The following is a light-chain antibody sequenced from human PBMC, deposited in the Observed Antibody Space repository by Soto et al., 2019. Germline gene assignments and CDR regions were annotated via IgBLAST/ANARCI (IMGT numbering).Light chain of an antibody. V-gene: IGLV2-14*03. CDR1: SSDVGAYDY. CDR2: DVS. J-gene: IGLJ1*01. Sequence: QSVLPQPASVSGSPGQSITVSCTGTSSDVGAYDYVSWYQHHPGKAPKLMIYDVSYRPSGVSNRFSGSKSGNTASLTISGFQAEDEADYYCSSYTSSSTLVFGTGTKVTV. CDR3: SSYTSSSTLV.